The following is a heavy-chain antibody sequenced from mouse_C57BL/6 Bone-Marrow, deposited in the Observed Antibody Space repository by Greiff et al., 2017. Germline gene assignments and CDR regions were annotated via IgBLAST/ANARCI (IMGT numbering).Heavy chain of an antibody. CDR3: ARWNPWFAY. V-gene: IGHV1-54*01. CDR2: INPGSGGT. Sequence: QVQLQQSGAELVRPGTSVKVSCKASGYAFTNYLIEWVKQRPGQGLEWIGVINPGSGGTNYNEKFKGKATLTADKSSSPAYMQLSSLTSEDSAVYFCARWNPWFAYWGQGTLVTVSA. J-gene: IGHJ3*01. CDR1: GYAFTNYL.